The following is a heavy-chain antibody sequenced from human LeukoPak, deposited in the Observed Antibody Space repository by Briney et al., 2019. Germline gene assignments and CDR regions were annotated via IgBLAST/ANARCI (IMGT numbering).Heavy chain of an antibody. D-gene: IGHD3-10*01. CDR3: AKSNGYGLVDI. CDR2: IHYSGST. V-gene: IGHV4-59*01. CDR1: GGSINNFY. J-gene: IGHJ3*02. Sequence: KPSETLSLTCTVSGGSINNFYWSWLRQPPGKGLVWIGYIHYSGSTKYKCSLKSRVTISVDTSKNQFSLKLSSVTAADTAVYYCAKSNGYGLVDIGGQDKMVTVSS.